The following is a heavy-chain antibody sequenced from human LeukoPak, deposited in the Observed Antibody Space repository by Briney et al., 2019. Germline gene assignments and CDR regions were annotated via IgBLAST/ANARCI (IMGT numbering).Heavy chain of an antibody. V-gene: IGHV3-23*01. J-gene: IGHJ4*02. Sequence: GGSLRLSCAASGFTFSSYGMNWVRQAPGKGLEWVSGISNNGSYTYYADSVRGRFTISRDNSKNTLYLQMNSLRAEDTAVYYCAKDPMTSVTTTAYWGQGTLVTVSS. CDR2: ISNNGSYT. D-gene: IGHD4-17*01. CDR3: AKDPMTSVTTTAY. CDR1: GFTFSSYG.